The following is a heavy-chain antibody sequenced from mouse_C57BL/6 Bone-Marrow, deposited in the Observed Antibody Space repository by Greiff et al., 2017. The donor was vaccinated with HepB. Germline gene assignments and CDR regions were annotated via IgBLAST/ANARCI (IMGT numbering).Heavy chain of an antibody. V-gene: IGHV7-3*01. CDR1: GFTFTDYY. CDR3: ARGRVYYFDY. CDR2: IRNKANGYTT. J-gene: IGHJ2*01. Sequence: EVKLEESGGGLVQPGGSLSLSCAASGFTFTDYYMSWVRQPPGKALEWLGFIRNKANGYTTEYSASVKGRFTISRDNSQSILYLQMNALRAEDSATYYCARGRVYYFDYWGQGTTLTVSS.